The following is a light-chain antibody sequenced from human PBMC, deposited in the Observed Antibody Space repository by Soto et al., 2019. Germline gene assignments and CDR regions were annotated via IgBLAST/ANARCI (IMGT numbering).Light chain of an antibody. CDR2: ADN. Sequence: QSVLTQPPSASATPGQGVTVSCSGSASHIGTFYVSWYQHLPGTAPKLLIYADNQRPSGVPDRFSGSKSGTSASLAISGLRSGDEADYYCTSWDDNLSAVVFGGGTKLTVL. J-gene: IGLJ2*01. CDR1: ASHIGTFY. V-gene: IGLV1-47*02. CDR3: TSWDDNLSAVV.